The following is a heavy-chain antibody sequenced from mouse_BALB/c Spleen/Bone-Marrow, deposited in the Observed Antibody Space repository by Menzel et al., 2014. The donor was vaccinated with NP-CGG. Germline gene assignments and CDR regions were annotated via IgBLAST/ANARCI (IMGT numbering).Heavy chain of an antibody. Sequence: QVQLQQSGAELVRPGSSVKISCKASGYAFSSYWMNWVKQRPGQGLEWIGQIYPGDGDTNYNGNFKDKATLTVDRSSSTAFMQLSSLTSEDSAVCFCARWYRDPHFAMDYWGPGTSVTVSS. V-gene: IGHV1-80*01. J-gene: IGHJ4*01. CDR1: GYAFSSYW. CDR3: ARWYRDPHFAMDY. D-gene: IGHD2-14*01. CDR2: IYPGDGDT.